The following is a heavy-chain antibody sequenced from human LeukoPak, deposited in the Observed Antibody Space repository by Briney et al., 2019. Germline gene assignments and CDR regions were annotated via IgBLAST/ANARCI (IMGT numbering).Heavy chain of an antibody. CDR2: VSGRGT. Sequence: GGSVRLSCAACGFTFSNYAMTWVRQAPGKGLEWVSGVSGRGTFYAESVRGRFTISRDNSKNMLFLQMNSLRGDDTAVYYCAKELAAADNPAFDYWGQGILVTVSS. CDR3: AKELAAADNPAFDY. J-gene: IGHJ4*02. D-gene: IGHD6-13*01. V-gene: IGHV3-23*01. CDR1: GFTFSNYA.